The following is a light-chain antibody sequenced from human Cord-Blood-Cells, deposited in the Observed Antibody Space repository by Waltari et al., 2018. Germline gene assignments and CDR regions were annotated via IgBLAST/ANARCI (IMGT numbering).Light chain of an antibody. J-gene: IGLJ3*02. CDR3: SSYTSSRV. V-gene: IGLV2-14*01. CDR1: SSDVGGYNY. Sequence: QSALTQPASVSGSPGQSITISCTGTSSDVGGYNYVSWYQQHPGKAPKLMIYDVSKRPSGVSNRVSGSKSGNTASLTISGLQAEDEADYYCSSYTSSRVFGGGTKLTVL. CDR2: DVS.